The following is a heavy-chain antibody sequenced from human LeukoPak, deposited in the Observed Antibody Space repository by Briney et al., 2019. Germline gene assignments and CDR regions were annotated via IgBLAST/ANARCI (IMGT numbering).Heavy chain of an antibody. V-gene: IGHV3-9*01. J-gene: IGHJ6*03. Sequence: GGSLRLSCPPSGFTFDDYAMHSVRQAPGKGLEWVSGISWNSGSIGYADSVKGRFTISRDNAKNYLYLQMNTLRAEDTALYYCAKSPLGAPYDYYYFMDVWGKGTTVTVSS. CDR3: AKSPLGAPYDYYYFMDV. CDR2: ISWNSGSI. CDR1: GFTFDDYA.